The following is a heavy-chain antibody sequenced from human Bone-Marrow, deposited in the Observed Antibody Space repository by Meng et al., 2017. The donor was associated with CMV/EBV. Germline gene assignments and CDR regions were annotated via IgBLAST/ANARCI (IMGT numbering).Heavy chain of an antibody. CDR3: ARGNPHRWWLLTRRMSGFDY. V-gene: IGHV1-2*02. Sequence: ASVKVSCKASGYTFATPGISWVRQAPGQGLEWMGWINPNSGGTNYAQKFQGRVTMTRDTSISTAYMELSRLRSDDTAVYYCARGNPHRWWLLTRRMSGFDYWGQGTLVTVSS. CDR2: INPNSGGT. CDR1: GYTFATPG. J-gene: IGHJ4*02. D-gene: IGHD2-21*02.